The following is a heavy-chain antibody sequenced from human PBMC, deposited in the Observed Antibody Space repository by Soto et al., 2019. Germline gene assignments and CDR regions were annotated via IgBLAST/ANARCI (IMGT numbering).Heavy chain of an antibody. CDR1: GGSVSSGSYY. D-gene: IGHD6-6*01. J-gene: IGHJ4*01. CDR3: ETYSSSSSNFDY. V-gene: IGHV4-61*01. CDR2: IYYSGST. Sequence: QVQLQESGPGLVKPSETLSLTCTVSGGSVSSGSYYWSWIRQPPGKGLEWIGYIYYSGSTNYNPSLVSRVTISVDTSNIQLSLKLSSVTAADPAVYYCETYSSSSSNFDYWGHGTLVTVSS.